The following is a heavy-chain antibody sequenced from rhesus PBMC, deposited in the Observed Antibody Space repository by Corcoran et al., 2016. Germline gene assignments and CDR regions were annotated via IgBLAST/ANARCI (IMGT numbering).Heavy chain of an antibody. CDR3: AMSSGNYYFNN. V-gene: IGHV4-80*01. CDR1: GASISRNW. J-gene: IGHJ4*01. D-gene: IGHD6-31*01. Sequence: QVQLQGSGPGLVKPSETLSLTCAVSGASISRNWWNWIRQSPGKGLEWIGEISGSGNTTYNPNLKSRVICSTDASKNQFSLNLRSVTAADTAVYYCAMSSGNYYFNNWGQGVLVTVSS. CDR2: ISGSGNT.